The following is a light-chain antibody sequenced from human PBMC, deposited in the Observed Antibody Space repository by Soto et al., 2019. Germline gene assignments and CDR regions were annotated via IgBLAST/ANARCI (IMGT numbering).Light chain of an antibody. Sequence: DIQMTQSPSTLSASIGDRVTITCRASESIRTWLAWYQHKPGKAPKLLIYAASSLESGVPSRFSGSGSGTDFTLTISSLQPEDFATYYCQQNYNTPITFGQGTRLEIK. CDR3: QQNYNTPIT. CDR1: ESIRTW. CDR2: AAS. V-gene: IGKV1-39*01. J-gene: IGKJ5*01.